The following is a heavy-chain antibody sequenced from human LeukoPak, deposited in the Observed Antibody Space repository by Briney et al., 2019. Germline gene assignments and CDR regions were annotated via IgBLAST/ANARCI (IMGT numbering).Heavy chain of an antibody. CDR1: GGSISSGSYY. D-gene: IGHD4-17*01. J-gene: IGHJ4*02. Sequence: SQTLSLTCTVSGGSISSGSYYWSWIRQPAGKGREWIGRIYTSGSTNYNPSLKSRVTISVDTSKNQFSLKLSSVTAADTTVYYCAAMPGAYGDYDSLWGQGTLVTVPS. CDR3: AAMPGAYGDYDSL. V-gene: IGHV4-61*02. CDR2: IYTSGST.